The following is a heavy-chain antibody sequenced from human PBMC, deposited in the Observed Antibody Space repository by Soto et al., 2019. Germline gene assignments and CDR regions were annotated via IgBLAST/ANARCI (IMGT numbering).Heavy chain of an antibody. CDR2: IYWDDDK. V-gene: IGHV2-5*02. CDR1: GFSLSTSGVG. CDR3: AHTRISSSWYDYYYGMDV. J-gene: IGHJ6*02. Sequence: QITLKESGPTLVKPTQTLTLTCTFSGFSLSTSGVGVGWIRQPPGKALEWLALIYWDDDKRYSPSLKSRLTIPKDTSKNQVVLTMTNMEPVDTATYYCAHTRISSSWYDYYYGMDVWGQGTTVTVSS. D-gene: IGHD6-13*01.